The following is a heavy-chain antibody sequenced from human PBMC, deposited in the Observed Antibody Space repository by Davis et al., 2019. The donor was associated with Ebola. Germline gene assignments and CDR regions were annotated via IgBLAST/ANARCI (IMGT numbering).Heavy chain of an antibody. D-gene: IGHD2-8*02. V-gene: IGHV1-18*01. J-gene: IGHJ6*02. CDR3: ARDVVLVVYAIDSYYYYGMDV. Sequence: ASVKVSCKASGYTFTSYGISWVRQAPGQGLEWMGWISAYNGNTNYAQKLQGRVTMTTDTSTSTAYMELRSLRSYDTAVYYCARDVVLVVYAIDSYYYYGMDVWGQGTTVTVSS. CDR2: ISAYNGNT. CDR1: GYTFTSYG.